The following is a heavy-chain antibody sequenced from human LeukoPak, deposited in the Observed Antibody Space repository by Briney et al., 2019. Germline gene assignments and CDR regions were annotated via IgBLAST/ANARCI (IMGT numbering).Heavy chain of an antibody. V-gene: IGHV3-11*01. Sequence: GGPREPSCAAPGFTFSNYYMSWIRKPQGRGRKWVSYISSSGSTIYYADSVKSRFTISRDNAKNSLYLQMNSLRAEDTAVYYCARVMNYYDSSGYYRSDSSAFDIWGQGTMVTVSS. CDR2: ISSSGSTI. J-gene: IGHJ3*02. CDR1: GFTFSNYY. CDR3: ARVMNYYDSSGYYRSDSSAFDI. D-gene: IGHD3-22*01.